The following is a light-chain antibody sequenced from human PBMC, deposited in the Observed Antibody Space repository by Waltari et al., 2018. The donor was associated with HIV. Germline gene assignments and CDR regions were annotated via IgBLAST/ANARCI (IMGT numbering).Light chain of an antibody. J-gene: IGLJ3*02. CDR1: NSNTGAGYD. V-gene: IGLV1-40*01. CDR3: QSYDSSVMV. CDR2: GNN. Sequence: HSVLTQPPSLSGAPGQRVTISCTGSNSNTGAGYDVHWYQHLPGTAPKLLIYGNNNRPSGAPDRFSGSKSGTSASLAITGLQAEDEADYYCQSYDSSVMVFGGGTKVTVL.